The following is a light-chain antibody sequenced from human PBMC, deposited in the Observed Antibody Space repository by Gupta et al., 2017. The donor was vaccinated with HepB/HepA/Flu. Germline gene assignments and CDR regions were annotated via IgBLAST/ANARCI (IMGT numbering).Light chain of an antibody. J-gene: IGLJ2*01. CDR2: QND. V-gene: IGLV1-51*02. Sequence: QSVLTQPPSFSAAPGQTVTISCSGTTSNIGNNYVSWYQHLPGTAPQLLIYQNDKRPSGIPDRFSGSKSGTSATLGITGLQTGDEADYHCGTWETGRNTVVFGGGTKLTVL. CDR1: TSNIGNNY. CDR3: GTWETGRNTVV.